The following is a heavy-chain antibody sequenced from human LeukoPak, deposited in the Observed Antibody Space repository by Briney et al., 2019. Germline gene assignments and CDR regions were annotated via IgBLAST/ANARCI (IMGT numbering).Heavy chain of an antibody. J-gene: IGHJ6*03. CDR2: IKQDGSEK. Sequence: GGSLRLSCAASGFTFSTYWMTWVRQAPGKGLEWVANIKQDGSEKYYVDSVEGRFTISRDNAKNSLYLQMNSLRAEDTAVYYCAKASRFGYSYGPREYFYYMDVWGKGTTVTISS. CDR1: GFTFSTYW. D-gene: IGHD5-18*01. V-gene: IGHV3-7*01. CDR3: AKASRFGYSYGPREYFYYMDV.